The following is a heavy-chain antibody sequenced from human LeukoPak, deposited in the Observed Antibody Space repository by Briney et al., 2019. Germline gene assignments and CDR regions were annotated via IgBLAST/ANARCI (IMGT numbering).Heavy chain of an antibody. Sequence: SETLSLTCTVSGGSISSYYWSWIRQPAGKGLEWIGRIYTSGSTNYNPSLKSRVTMSEDTSKNQFSLKLSSVTAADTAVYYCARGGGGYHYYYYYMDVWGKGTTVTVSS. CDR1: GGSISSYY. D-gene: IGHD1-26*01. V-gene: IGHV4-4*07. J-gene: IGHJ6*03. CDR3: ARGGGGYHYYYYYMDV. CDR2: IYTSGST.